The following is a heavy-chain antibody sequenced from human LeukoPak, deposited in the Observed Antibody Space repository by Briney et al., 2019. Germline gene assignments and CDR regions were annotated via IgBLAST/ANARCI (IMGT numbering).Heavy chain of an antibody. Sequence: KTGGSLRLSCAASGFTFSNAWMSWVRQAPGKGLEWVGRIKSKTDGGTTDYAAPVKGRFTISRDDSKNTLYLQMNSLKTEDTAVYYCTTVALPGPAAMLMYYFDYWGQGTLVTVSS. CDR1: GFTFSNAW. J-gene: IGHJ4*02. CDR3: TTVALPGPAAMLMYYFDY. CDR2: IKSKTDGGTT. D-gene: IGHD2-2*01. V-gene: IGHV3-15*01.